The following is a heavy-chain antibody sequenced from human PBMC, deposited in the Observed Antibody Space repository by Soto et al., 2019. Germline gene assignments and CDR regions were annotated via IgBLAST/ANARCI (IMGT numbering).Heavy chain of an antibody. Sequence: PGGSLRLSCVASEFTFSSYEMNCVRQAPGKGLEWVSYISTSGSTIYYTDSVKGRFTISRDNAKKSLYLQMNSLRAEDTAVYYCVRLGGVAAGPGDYWGQGTLVTVSS. V-gene: IGHV3-48*03. J-gene: IGHJ4*02. CDR3: VRLGGVAAGPGDY. CDR1: EFTFSSYE. CDR2: ISTSGSTI. D-gene: IGHD6-6*01.